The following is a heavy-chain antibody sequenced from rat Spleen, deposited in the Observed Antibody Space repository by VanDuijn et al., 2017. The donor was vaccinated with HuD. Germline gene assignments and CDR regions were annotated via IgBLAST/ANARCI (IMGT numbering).Heavy chain of an antibody. D-gene: IGHD4-3*01. Sequence: EVQLVESGGGLVQPGRSMKLSCAASGFTFSNYYMAWVRQAPTKGLEWVATISYDGSSTNYRDSVKGRFTISRDNAKSTLYLQMDSLRSEDTATYYCARGRRGFGVDYWGQGVMVTVSS. J-gene: IGHJ2*01. CDR1: GFTFSNYY. CDR3: ARGRRGFGVDY. CDR2: ISYDGSST. V-gene: IGHV5-7*01.